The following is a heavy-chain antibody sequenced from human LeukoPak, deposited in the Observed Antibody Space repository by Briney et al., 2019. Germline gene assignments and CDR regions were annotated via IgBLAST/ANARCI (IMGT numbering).Heavy chain of an antibody. Sequence: GGSLRLSCAASGFTFSNAWMSWVRQAPGKGLEWVGRIKSKTDGGTTDDAATGQGRFTISREDSKTTLYLQMNSLKTEDTAVYYCTTQTTVTTDYWGQGTLVTVSS. J-gene: IGHJ4*02. CDR3: TTQTTVTTDY. CDR1: GFTFSNAW. CDR2: IKSKTDGGTT. V-gene: IGHV3-15*01. D-gene: IGHD4-17*01.